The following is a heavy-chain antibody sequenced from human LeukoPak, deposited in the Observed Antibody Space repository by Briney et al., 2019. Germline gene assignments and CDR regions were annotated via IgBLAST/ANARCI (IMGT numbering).Heavy chain of an antibody. V-gene: IGHV3-30*02. J-gene: IGHJ4*02. Sequence: GGSLRLSCAASGFIFTNYGMHWVRQAPGKGLEWVSFIRYDGSNEYYADSVKGRFTISRDNSKNTLYLQMNSLRTEDTAVYYCAKDADTGWSYFNNWGQGTLVIVSS. D-gene: IGHD6-19*01. CDR1: GFIFTNYG. CDR3: AKDADTGWSYFNN. CDR2: IRYDGSNE.